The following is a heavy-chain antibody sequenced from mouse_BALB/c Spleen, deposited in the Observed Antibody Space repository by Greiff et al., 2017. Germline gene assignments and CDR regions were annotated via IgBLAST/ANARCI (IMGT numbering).Heavy chain of an antibody. CDR3: AGIYYDYDGYFDV. D-gene: IGHD2-4*01. CDR2: IDPENGDT. J-gene: IGHJ1*01. CDR1: GFNIKDYY. Sequence: EVQLQQSGAELVRSGASVKLSCTASGFNIKDYYMHWVKQRPEQGLEWIGWIDPENGDTEYAPKFQGKATMTADTSSNTAYLQLSSLTSEDTAVYYCAGIYYDYDGYFDVWGAGTTVTVSS. V-gene: IGHV14-4*02.